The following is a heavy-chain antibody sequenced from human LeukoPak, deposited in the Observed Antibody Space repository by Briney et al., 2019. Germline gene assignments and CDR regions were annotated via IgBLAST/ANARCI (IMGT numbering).Heavy chain of an antibody. Sequence: PSETLSLTCTVSGASLSSYYWGWIRQPPGKGLEWIGYISNTGSANYNPSLKSRVTISIDTSKNQFSLKLTSVTAADTAVYYCARDKALRNWYFDLWGRGTLATVSS. V-gene: IGHV4-59*01. J-gene: IGHJ2*01. CDR3: ARDKALRNWYFDL. CDR1: GASLSSYY. CDR2: ISNTGSA.